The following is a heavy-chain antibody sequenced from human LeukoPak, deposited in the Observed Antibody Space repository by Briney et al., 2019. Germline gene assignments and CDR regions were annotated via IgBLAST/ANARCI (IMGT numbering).Heavy chain of an antibody. CDR3: AKDLDGYYDSSGYSYYFDY. J-gene: IGHJ4*02. D-gene: IGHD3-22*01. CDR2: ISGSGGST. CDR1: GFTFSSYA. V-gene: IGHV3-23*01. Sequence: PGGSLRLSCAASGFTFSSYAMSWVHQAPGKGLEWVSAISGSGGSTYYADSVKGRFTISRDNSKNTLYLQMNSLRAEDTAVYYCAKDLDGYYDSSGYSYYFDYWGQGTLVTVSS.